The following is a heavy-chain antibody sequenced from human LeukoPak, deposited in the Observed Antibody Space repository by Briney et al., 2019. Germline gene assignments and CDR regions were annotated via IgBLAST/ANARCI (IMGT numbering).Heavy chain of an antibody. V-gene: IGHV6-1*01. CDR2: TYYRSKWYN. D-gene: IGHD5-24*01. CDR3: ARSVEMATIRWGYYFDY. J-gene: IGHJ4*02. CDR1: GDSVSSNSAA. Sequence: SQTLSPTCAISGDSVSSNSAAWNWIRQSPSRGLEWLGRTYYRSKWYNDYAVSVKSRITINPDTSKNQFSLQLNSVTPEDTAVYYCARSVEMATIRWGYYFDYWGQGTLVTVSS.